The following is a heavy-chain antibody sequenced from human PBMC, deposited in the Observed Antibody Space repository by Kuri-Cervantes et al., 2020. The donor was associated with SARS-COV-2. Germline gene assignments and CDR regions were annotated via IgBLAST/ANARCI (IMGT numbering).Heavy chain of an antibody. Sequence: SETLSLTCAVYGGSFSGYYWSWIRQPPGKGLEWIGEINHSGSTNYNPSLKSRVTISVDTSKNQFSLKLSSVTAADTAVYYCARGWGSYYYGMEVWGQGTTVTVSS. V-gene: IGHV4-34*01. CDR1: GGSFSGYY. D-gene: IGHD3-16*01. CDR2: INHSGST. J-gene: IGHJ6*02. CDR3: ARGWGSYYYGMEV.